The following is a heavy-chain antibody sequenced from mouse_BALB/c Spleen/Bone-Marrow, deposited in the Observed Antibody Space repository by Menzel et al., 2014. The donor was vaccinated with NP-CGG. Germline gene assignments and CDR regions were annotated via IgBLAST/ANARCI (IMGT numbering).Heavy chain of an antibody. V-gene: IGHV7-3*02. J-gene: IGHJ2*01. CDR3: ARDMGGLLFDS. Sequence: DVHLVESGGGLVQPGGSLRLSCATSGFTFTDYYMNWVRQPPGKALEWLAFIRNKAYGYTTEYSTSVKGRFTISRDNSQNILYLQMNTLRAEDSATYYCARDMGGLLFDSWGQGTPLSVSS. CDR2: IRNKAYGYTT. D-gene: IGHD1-1*01. CDR1: GFTFTDYY.